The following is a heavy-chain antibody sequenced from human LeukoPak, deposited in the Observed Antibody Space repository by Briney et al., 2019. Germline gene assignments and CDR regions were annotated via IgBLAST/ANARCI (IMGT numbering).Heavy chain of an antibody. CDR1: GGSISSGGYY. J-gene: IGHJ4*02. V-gene: IGHV4-30-2*01. CDR3: ARVTDSSSSVTFDY. Sequence: PSETLSLTCTVSGGSISSGGYYWSWIRQPPGKGLEWIGYIYHSGSTYYNPSLKSRVTISVDTSKNQFSLKLSSVTAADTAVYYCARVTDSSSSVTFDYWGQGTLVTVSS. D-gene: IGHD6-6*01. CDR2: IYHSGST.